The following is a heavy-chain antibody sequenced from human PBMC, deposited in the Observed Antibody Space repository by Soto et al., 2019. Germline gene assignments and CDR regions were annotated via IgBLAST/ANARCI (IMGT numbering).Heavy chain of an antibody. V-gene: IGHV3-23*01. CDR1: GFTFSSYD. D-gene: IGHD1-1*01. CDR3: ARDRNWKNFSYQYYFDY. J-gene: IGHJ4*02. Sequence: EVQLLESGGGLVQPGGSLRLSCAASGFTFSSYDVTWVRQAPGKGLEWVSGISGGGYTIHYADSVKGRFTISRDNSKNTLYLTMTSLRAEDTAVDDCARDRNWKNFSYQYYFDYWGQGTLVTVSS. CDR2: ISGGGYTI.